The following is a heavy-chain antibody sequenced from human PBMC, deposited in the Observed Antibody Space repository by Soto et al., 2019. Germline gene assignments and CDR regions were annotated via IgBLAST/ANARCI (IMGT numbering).Heavy chain of an antibody. D-gene: IGHD1-1*01. V-gene: IGHV5-51*01. CDR3: ARLPGIVAPGTVFPDY. Sequence: PGESLKISCKASGYRFTSSWIGWVRQMPGKGLEWMGIIYPGDSDTRYRPSFQGQVTISADKSSSTAYLQWNSLQASDTAMYYCARLPGIVAPGTVFPDYWGQGTMVTVSS. CDR1: GYRFTSSW. J-gene: IGHJ4*02. CDR2: IYPGDSDT.